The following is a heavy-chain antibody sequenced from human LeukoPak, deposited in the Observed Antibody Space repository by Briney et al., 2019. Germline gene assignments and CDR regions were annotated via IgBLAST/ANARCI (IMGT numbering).Heavy chain of an antibody. D-gene: IGHD3-16*01. J-gene: IGHJ4*02. CDR3: VRDLILVWTPGDDFDF. Sequence: GGSLRLSCAASGFAFSAYWVHWVRQAPGKGLEWVSRINEDATTITYADSVKGRFIISRDNSKKSLYLQTNNLRAEDTAVYYCVRDLILVWTPGDDFDFWGQGTLVIVSS. V-gene: IGHV3-74*01. CDR2: INEDATTI. CDR1: GFAFSAYW.